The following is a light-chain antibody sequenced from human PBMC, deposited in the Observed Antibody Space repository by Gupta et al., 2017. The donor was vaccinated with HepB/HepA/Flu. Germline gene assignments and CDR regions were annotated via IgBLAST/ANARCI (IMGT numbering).Light chain of an antibody. CDR3: QQYYSYPRT. V-gene: IGKV1-8*01. J-gene: IGKJ1*01. CDR1: QDIGIA. Sequence: ATRMTQSPSSFSASPGDIVTITCRASQDIGIALAWYQQKPGKAPNLLIHAASTLHSVVPSRFSGSGSGTEFTLTISRLQSEDFATFYCQQYYSYPRTFGQGTKVEVK. CDR2: AAS.